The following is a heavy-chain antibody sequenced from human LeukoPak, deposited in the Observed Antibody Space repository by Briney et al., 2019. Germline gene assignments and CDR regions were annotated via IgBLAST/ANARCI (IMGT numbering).Heavy chain of an antibody. CDR1: GYTFTGYY. CDR2: INLNSGGT. V-gene: IGHV1-2*02. CDR3: ASWAGGNEPVASFDY. Sequence: ASVKVSCKPSGYTFTGYYMHWMRQAPGQGLEWMGWINLNSGGTNYAQKFQGRVTMTRDTSISTAYMELSGLRYDDTAVYYCASWAGGNEPVASFDYWGQGTLVTVSS. J-gene: IGHJ4*02. D-gene: IGHD1-14*01.